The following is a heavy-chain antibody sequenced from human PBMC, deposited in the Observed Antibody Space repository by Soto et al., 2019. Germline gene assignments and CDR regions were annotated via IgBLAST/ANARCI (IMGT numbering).Heavy chain of an antibody. CDR2: ISAYNGNT. Sequence: QVQLVQSGAEVKKPGASVKVSCKASGYTFTSYGISWVRQAPGQGLEWMGWISAYNGNTNYAQKLQGRVTMTTDTSTSKAYMELSSLSSDDTAVYYCARVLRVESYSSVNFDYWGQGTLVTVSS. CDR1: GYTFTSYG. CDR3: ARVLRVESYSSVNFDY. D-gene: IGHD6-19*01. J-gene: IGHJ4*02. V-gene: IGHV1-18*01.